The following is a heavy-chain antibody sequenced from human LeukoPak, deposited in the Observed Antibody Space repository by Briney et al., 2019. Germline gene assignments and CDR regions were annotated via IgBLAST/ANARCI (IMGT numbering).Heavy chain of an antibody. V-gene: IGHV4-59*01. CDR2: IYYSGST. J-gene: IGHJ4*02. CDR3: ARDGPSGSYFQFDY. Sequence: PSETLSLTCTVSGGSISSYYWSWIRQPPGKGLEWIGYIYYSGSTNYNPSLKSRVTISVDTSKNQFSLKLSSVTAADTAVYYCARDGPSGSYFQFDYWGQGTQVTVSS. D-gene: IGHD1-26*01. CDR1: GGSISSYY.